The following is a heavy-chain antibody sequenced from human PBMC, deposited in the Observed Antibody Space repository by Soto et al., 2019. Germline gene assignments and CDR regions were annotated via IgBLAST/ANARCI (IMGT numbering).Heavy chain of an antibody. J-gene: IGHJ4*02. CDR3: AIPGAGDFDF. CDR1: GASISNTDW. V-gene: IGHV4-4*02. Sequence: SEALSLTCAVSGASISNTDWWTWVRQPPGKGLEWIGEIYHSGTTNCDPSLKSRVTISLDKSKNQFSLTLSSVTAADTAVYYCAIPGAGDFDFWGQGTLVTVSS. CDR2: IYHSGTT. D-gene: IGHD1-26*01.